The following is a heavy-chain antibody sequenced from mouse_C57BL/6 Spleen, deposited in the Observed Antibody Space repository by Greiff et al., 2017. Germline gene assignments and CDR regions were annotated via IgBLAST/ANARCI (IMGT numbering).Heavy chain of an antibody. CDR3: ARWMVTGYYYAMDY. V-gene: IGHV2-2*01. CDR2: IWSGGST. Sequence: VQVVESGPGLVQPSQSLSITCTVSGFSLTSYGVHWVRQSPGKGLEWLGVIWSGGSTDYNAAFISRLSISKDNSKSQVFFKMNSLQADDTAIYYCARWMVTGYYYAMDYWGQGTSVTVSS. D-gene: IGHD2-3*01. CDR1: GFSLTSYG. J-gene: IGHJ4*01.